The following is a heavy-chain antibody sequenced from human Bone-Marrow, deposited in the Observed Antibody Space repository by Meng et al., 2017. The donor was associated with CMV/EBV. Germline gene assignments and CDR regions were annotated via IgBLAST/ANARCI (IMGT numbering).Heavy chain of an antibody. CDR1: GFTFDDYG. CDR3: ARVRSPAYGYYYYGMDV. J-gene: IGHJ6*02. Sequence: GESLKISCAASGFTFDDYGMSWVRQAPGKGLEWVSGINWNGGSTGYADSVKGRFTISRDNAKNSLYLQMNSLRAEDTALYHCARVRSPAYGYYYYGMDVCGQGTTVTVSS. V-gene: IGHV3-20*01. D-gene: IGHD3-10*01. CDR2: INWNGGST.